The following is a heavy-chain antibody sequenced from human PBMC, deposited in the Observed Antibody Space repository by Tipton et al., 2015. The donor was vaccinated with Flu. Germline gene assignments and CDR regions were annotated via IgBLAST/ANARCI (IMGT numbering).Heavy chain of an antibody. D-gene: IGHD5-24*01. CDR2: ISGSGGST. V-gene: IGHV3-23*01. Sequence: CAASGFTFSSYAMSWVRQAPGKGLEWVSAISGSGGSTYYADSVKGRFTISRDNSKNTLYLQMNSLRAEDTAVYYCAKSRWLQPHTGDYWGQGTLVTVSS. J-gene: IGHJ4*02. CDR1: GFTFSSYA. CDR3: AKSRWLQPHTGDY.